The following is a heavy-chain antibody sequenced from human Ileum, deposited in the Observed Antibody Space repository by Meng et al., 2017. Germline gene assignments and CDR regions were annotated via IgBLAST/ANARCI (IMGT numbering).Heavy chain of an antibody. Sequence: GGSLRLSCVASGFSFSVYGMHWVRQDPGKGLEWLALIGHDGTFIDYVDSVKARFTISRDNSKNTLYLQMDSLRDEDTAIYYCVRDLGRGRYLDFWGQGTQVTVSS. CDR3: VRDLGRGRYLDF. V-gene: IGHV3-33*01. CDR2: IGHDGTFI. J-gene: IGHJ4*02. CDR1: GFSFSVYG. D-gene: IGHD1-14*01.